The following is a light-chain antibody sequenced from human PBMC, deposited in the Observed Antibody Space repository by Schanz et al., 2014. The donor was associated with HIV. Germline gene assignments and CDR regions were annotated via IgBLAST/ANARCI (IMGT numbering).Light chain of an antibody. J-gene: IGKJ1*01. CDR3: QQYNNWWT. CDR2: GAS. Sequence: EIVLTQSPGTLSLSPGERATLSCRASQSVSSNLAWYQQKPGQVPRLLIYGASTRATGIPARFSGSGSGTEFTLTISSLQSEDFAVYYCQQYNNWWTFGQGTKVEIK. CDR1: QSVSSN. V-gene: IGKV3-15*01.